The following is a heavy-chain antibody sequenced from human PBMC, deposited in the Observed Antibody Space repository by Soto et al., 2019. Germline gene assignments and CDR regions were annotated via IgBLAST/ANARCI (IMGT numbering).Heavy chain of an antibody. CDR1: GGSISSGDYY. CDR2: IYYSRST. V-gene: IGHV4-30-4*01. J-gene: IGHJ4*02. Sequence: SETLSLTCTVSGGSISSGDYYWSWIRQPPGKGLEWIGYIYYSRSTYYNPSLKSRVTISVDTSKNQFSLKLSSVTAADTAVYYCARFTRADFDYWGQGTLVTVSS. CDR3: ARFTRADFDY.